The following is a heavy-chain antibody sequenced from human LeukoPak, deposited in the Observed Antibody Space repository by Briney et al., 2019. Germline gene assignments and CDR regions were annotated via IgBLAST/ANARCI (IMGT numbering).Heavy chain of an antibody. CDR2: ISGSGGST. D-gene: IGHD3-22*01. J-gene: IGHJ4*02. V-gene: IGHV3-23*01. CDR1: GFTFSSYA. CDR3: AKDQARITMIVVVTHFDY. Sequence: PGGSLRLSCAASGFTFSSYAMSWVRQAPGKGLEWVSAISGSGGSTNYADSVKGRFTISRDNSKNTLYLQMNSLRAEDTAVYYCAKDQARITMIVVVTHFDYWGQGTLVTVSS.